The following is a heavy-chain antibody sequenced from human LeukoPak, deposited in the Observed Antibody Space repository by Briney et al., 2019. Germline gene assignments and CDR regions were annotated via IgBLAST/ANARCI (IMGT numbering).Heavy chain of an antibody. V-gene: IGHV1-18*01. CDR3: GRDGYCSSTSCPLDPYYYYYMDV. CDR1: GYTFTSYG. CDR2: ISAYNGNT. D-gene: IGHD2-2*01. Sequence: TSVKVSCKASGYTFTSYGISWVRQAPGQGLEWMGWISAYNGNTNYAQKLQGRVTMTTDTSTSTAYMELRSLRSDDTAVYYCGRDGYCSSTSCPLDPYYYYYMDVWGKGTTVTVSS. J-gene: IGHJ6*03.